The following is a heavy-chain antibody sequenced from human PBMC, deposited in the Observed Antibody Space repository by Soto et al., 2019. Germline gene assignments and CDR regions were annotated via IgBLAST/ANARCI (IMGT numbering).Heavy chain of an antibody. V-gene: IGHV3-66*01. CDR3: TTDDVHFNGDRYYGVPMDV. J-gene: IGHJ6*04. D-gene: IGHD2-8*01. CDR1: GFSVSSKY. CDR2: IQSGGTT. Sequence: EVQLVESGGDLVQPGGSLRLSCAASGFSVSSKYMSWVRQAPGKGLEWVSLIQSGGTTYYAGSVKGRFTISRDYSENTLFLQMSSLRVEDTAVYYCTTDDVHFNGDRYYGVPMDVWGKGRTATVSA.